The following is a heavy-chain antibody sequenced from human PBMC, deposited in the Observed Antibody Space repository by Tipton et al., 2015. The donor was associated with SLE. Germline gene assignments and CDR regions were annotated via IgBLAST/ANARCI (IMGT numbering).Heavy chain of an antibody. V-gene: IGHV4-59*05. CDR2: IYYSGST. CDR3: AHQSSSGWYYFDY. J-gene: IGHJ4*01. Sequence: TLSLTCTVSGGSISSYYWSWIRQPPGKGLEWIGSIYYSGSTYYNPSLKSRVTISVDTSKNQFSLKLTSVTAADTAVYYCAHQSSSGWYYFDYWGHGTLVTVSS. CDR1: GGSISSYY. D-gene: IGHD6-19*01.